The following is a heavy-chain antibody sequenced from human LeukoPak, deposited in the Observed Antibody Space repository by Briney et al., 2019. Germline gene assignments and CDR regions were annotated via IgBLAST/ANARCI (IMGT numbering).Heavy chain of an antibody. CDR2: INHSGST. CDR3: ARGGGTVTNFRDAFDI. Sequence: SETLSLTCAVYGGSFSGYYWSWIRQPPGKGREWIGEINHSGSTNYNPSLKSRVTISVDTSKNQFSLKLSSVTAADTAVYYCARGGGTVTNFRDAFDIWGQGTMVTVSS. V-gene: IGHV4-34*01. D-gene: IGHD4-17*01. CDR1: GGSFSGYY. J-gene: IGHJ3*02.